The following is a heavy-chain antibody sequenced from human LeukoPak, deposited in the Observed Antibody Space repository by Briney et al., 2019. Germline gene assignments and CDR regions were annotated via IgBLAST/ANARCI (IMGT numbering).Heavy chain of an antibody. J-gene: IGHJ4*02. V-gene: IGHV1-58*01. CDR1: GFTFTSSA. CDR2: VVVGSGNT. CDR3: AAKPPGRYYDSSGAPNYFDY. Sequence: SVTVSCKASGFTFTSSAVQWVRQARGQRLEWIGWVVVGSGNTNYAQKFQERVTITRDMSTSTAYMELSSLRSEDTAVYYCAAKPPGRYYDSSGAPNYFDYWGQGTLVTVSS. D-gene: IGHD3-22*01.